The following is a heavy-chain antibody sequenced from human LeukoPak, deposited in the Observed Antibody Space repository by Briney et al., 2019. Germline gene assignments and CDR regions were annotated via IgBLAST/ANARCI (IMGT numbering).Heavy chain of an antibody. Sequence: GGSLRLSCAASGFTVSSNYMSWIRQAPGKGLEWVSVIYSGGSTYYADSVKGRFTISRDNSKNTLYLQMNSLRAEDTAVYYCARRDFMVPFDPWGQGTLVTVSS. CDR2: IYSGGST. V-gene: IGHV3-53*01. CDR1: GFTVSSNY. CDR3: ARRDFMVPFDP. D-gene: IGHD3-10*01. J-gene: IGHJ5*02.